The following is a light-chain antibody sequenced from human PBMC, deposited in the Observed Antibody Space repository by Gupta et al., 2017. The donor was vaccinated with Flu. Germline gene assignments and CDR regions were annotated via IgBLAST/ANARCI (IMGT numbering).Light chain of an antibody. CDR1: SSDVGGYNY. Sequence: ITISCPGTSSDVGGYNYVSWYQQHPGKAPKLMIYEVSYRPSGVSNRFSGSKSGNTASLTISGFQAEDEADYYCSSYTSSNTLEVFGTGTRVTVL. CDR3: SSYTSSNTLEV. V-gene: IGLV2-14*01. CDR2: EVS. J-gene: IGLJ1*01.